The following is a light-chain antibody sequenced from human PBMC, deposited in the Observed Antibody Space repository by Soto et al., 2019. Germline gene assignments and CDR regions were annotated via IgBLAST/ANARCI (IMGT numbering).Light chain of an antibody. J-gene: IGLJ1*01. CDR1: SSDVGGYKY. V-gene: IGLV2-14*03. CDR3: SSSTSSSTRV. CDR2: DIR. Sequence: QSALTQPASVSGSPGQSITISCTGTSSDVGGYKYVSWYQQHPGKAPKLMIYDIRNRPSGVSNRFSGSKSGNTASLTISGLQDEDEDDYYCSSSTSSSTRVFGTGTKVTVL.